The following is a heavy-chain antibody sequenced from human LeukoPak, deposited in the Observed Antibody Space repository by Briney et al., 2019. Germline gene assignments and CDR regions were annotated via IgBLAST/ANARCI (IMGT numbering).Heavy chain of an antibody. J-gene: IGHJ5*01. V-gene: IGHV3-53*01. CDR1: GFPFTTNY. Sequence: GGSLRLSCAASGFPFTTNYTSWVRQAPGKGLEWVSVMNTGGSAYYADSVKGRFTISRDNSNNTLHLQMNSLRAEDTAVYYCARVRRQVGSRWFDSWGQGTLVTTSS. CDR3: ARVRRQVGSRWFDS. CDR2: MNTGGSA. D-gene: IGHD1-26*01.